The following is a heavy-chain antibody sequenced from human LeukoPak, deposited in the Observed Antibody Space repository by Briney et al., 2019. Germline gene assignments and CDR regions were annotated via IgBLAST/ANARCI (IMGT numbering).Heavy chain of an antibody. V-gene: IGHV4-39*01. Sequence: SGTLSLTCTVSGGSISSSSYYWGWIRQPPGKGLEWIGSIYYSGSTYYNPSLKSRVTISVDTSKNQFSLKLSSVTAADTAVYYCARLDIAAAGTLYDAFDIWGQGTMVTVSS. CDR1: GGSISSSSYY. CDR3: ARLDIAAAGTLYDAFDI. D-gene: IGHD6-13*01. J-gene: IGHJ3*02. CDR2: IYYSGST.